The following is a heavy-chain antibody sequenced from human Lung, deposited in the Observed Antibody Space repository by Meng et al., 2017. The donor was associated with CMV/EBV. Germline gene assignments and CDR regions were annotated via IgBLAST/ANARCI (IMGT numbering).Heavy chain of an antibody. V-gene: IGHV4-59*07. J-gene: IGHJ4*02. D-gene: IGHD2-21*01. CDR1: GGSSNSYY. CDR3: ARGSYLAVEG. Sequence: VHSRDSRCELVTPPDTPPLTCTVSGGSSNSYYWSWIRQPPGQGLVWLGYFYYRGNSNYNPSLKSRVTISVDTSKNLFSLNLTSVTAADAALYYCARGSYLAVEGWGLGTLVTVSS. CDR2: FYYRGNS.